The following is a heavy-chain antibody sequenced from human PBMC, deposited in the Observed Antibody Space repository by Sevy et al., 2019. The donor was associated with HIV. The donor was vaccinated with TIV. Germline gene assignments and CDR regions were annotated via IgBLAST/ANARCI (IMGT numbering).Heavy chain of an antibody. J-gene: IGHJ3*02. D-gene: IGHD1-26*01. CDR1: GFSFSSYA. CDR2: ISFDGSNI. V-gene: IGHV3-30*04. CDR3: ARSSGSYDGAFDI. Sequence: GGSLRLSCAASGFSFSSYAMHWVRQAPGKGLEWVALISFDGSNIYYADSVKGRFTISRDNAKNSLYLQMNSLRAEDTAVYYCARSSGSYDGAFDIWGQGTMVTVSS.